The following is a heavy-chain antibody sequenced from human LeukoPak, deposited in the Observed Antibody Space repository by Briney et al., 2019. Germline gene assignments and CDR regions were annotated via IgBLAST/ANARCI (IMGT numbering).Heavy chain of an antibody. CDR1: GFAVSNNY. Sequence: QPGRSLRLSCAASGFAVSNNYMSWVRQAPGKGLEWVSVIYGGGSTYYADSVKGRFTISRDTSRNTLYLQMNSLRVEDTAVYYCARDVLDSGGYLNPSQYWGQGTLVTVSS. CDR2: IYGGGST. J-gene: IGHJ4*02. CDR3: ARDVLDSGGYLNPSQY. V-gene: IGHV3-53*01. D-gene: IGHD2-15*01.